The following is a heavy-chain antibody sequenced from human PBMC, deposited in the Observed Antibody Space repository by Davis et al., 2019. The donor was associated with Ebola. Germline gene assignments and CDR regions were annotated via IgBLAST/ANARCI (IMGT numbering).Heavy chain of an antibody. CDR3: ARGPMPSWYADYYKYGMDV. J-gene: IGHJ6*02. Sequence: PGGSLRLSCAASGFTFAQYAMYWVRQRPGKGLEWVSLINGDGDYTYYTDSVKGRFTISRDNNKESLYLQINSLRSEDTALYFCARGPMPSWYADYYKYGMDVWGQGTTVTASS. CDR1: GFTFAQYA. V-gene: IGHV3-43*02. D-gene: IGHD6-13*01. CDR2: INGDGDYT.